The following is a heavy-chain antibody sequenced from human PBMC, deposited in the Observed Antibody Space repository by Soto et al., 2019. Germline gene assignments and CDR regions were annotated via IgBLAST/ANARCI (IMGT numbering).Heavy chain of an antibody. CDR1: GYAFPTYG. Sequence: QVHLVQSGAEVKKPGASVKVSCQGSGYAFPTYGITLVRQAPGQGLEWMGWISAHNGNTNYAQKLQGRVTVTRDTSTSTAYMELRSLRYDDTAVYYCARGRYGDYWGQGALVTVSS. D-gene: IGHD1-1*01. V-gene: IGHV1-18*01. CDR2: ISAHNGNT. CDR3: ARGRYGDY. J-gene: IGHJ4*02.